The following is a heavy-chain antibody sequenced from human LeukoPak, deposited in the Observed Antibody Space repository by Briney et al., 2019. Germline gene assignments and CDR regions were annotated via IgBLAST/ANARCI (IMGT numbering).Heavy chain of an antibody. CDR3: AREMGGASRRGFDP. CDR1: GGSISSYY. J-gene: IGHJ5*02. Sequence: SETLSLTCTVSGGSISSYYWSWIRQPPGKGLEWIGYIYYSGSTNYNPSLKSPVTISVDTSKNQFSLKLSSVTAADTAVYYCAREMGGASRRGFDPWGQGTLVTVSS. CDR2: IYYSGST. V-gene: IGHV4-59*01. D-gene: IGHD3-16*01.